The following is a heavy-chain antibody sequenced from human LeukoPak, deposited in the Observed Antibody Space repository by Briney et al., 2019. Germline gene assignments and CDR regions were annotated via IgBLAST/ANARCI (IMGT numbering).Heavy chain of an antibody. V-gene: IGHV3-48*03. CDR2: ISSSGSII. CDR1: GFTFSSYE. CDR3: AREAYVDYYFDY. J-gene: IGHJ4*02. Sequence: PGGSLRLSCAASGFTFSSYEMNWVRQAPGKGLDWVSYISSSGSIIYYADFVKGRFTISRDNSKNTLYLQMNSLRAEDTAVYYCAREAYVDYYFDYWGQGTLVTVSS. D-gene: IGHD3-9*01.